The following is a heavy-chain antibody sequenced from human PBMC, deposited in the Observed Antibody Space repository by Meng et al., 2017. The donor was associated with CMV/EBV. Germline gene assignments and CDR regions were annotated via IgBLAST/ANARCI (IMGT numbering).Heavy chain of an antibody. CDR1: GYTFTSYD. Sequence: ASVKVSCKASGYTFTSYDINWVRQATGQGLEWMGWMNPNSGNTGYAQKFQGRVTMTRNTSISTAYMELSSLRSEDTAVYYGARDSTYYDLWSGYSSGMDVWGQGTTVTVSS. CDR2: MNPNSGNT. D-gene: IGHD3-3*01. J-gene: IGHJ6*02. V-gene: IGHV1-8*01. CDR3: ARDSTYYDLWSGYSSGMDV.